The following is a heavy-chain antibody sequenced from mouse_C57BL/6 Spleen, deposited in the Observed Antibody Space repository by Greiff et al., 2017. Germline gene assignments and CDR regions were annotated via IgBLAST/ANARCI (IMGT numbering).Heavy chain of an antibody. CDR3: ARHYGSTFDY. V-gene: IGHV1-69*01. J-gene: IGHJ2*01. D-gene: IGHD1-1*01. Sequence: QVQLQQPGAELVMPGASVKLSCKASGYTFTSYWMHWVKQRPGQGLEWIGEIDPSDSYTNYNQKFKGKSTLTVDKSSSTVYMQLSSLTSEDSAVYYCARHYGSTFDYWGQGTTLTVSS. CDR2: IDPSDSYT. CDR1: GYTFTSYW.